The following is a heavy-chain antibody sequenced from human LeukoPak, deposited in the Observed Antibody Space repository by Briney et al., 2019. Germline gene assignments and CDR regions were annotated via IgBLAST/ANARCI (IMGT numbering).Heavy chain of an antibody. V-gene: IGHV5-51*01. CDR1: GYTFTSYW. Sequence: GESLKISCKSSGYTFTSYWIGWVRQMPGKGLEWMGIIYPGPGAGPGGSNPIYNPSFQGQVSISADNSITTAYLQWSSPKASDTAIYYCARHSTRPNWYSPIDYWGQGTLVTVSS. CDR2: IYPGPGAGPGGSNP. CDR3: ARHSTRPNWYSPIDY. D-gene: IGHD2-21*01. J-gene: IGHJ4*02.